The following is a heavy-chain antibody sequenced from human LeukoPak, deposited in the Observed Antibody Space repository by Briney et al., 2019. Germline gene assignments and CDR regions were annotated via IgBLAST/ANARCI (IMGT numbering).Heavy chain of an antibody. CDR1: GFTFSSYA. V-gene: IGHV3-23*01. CDR2: FSGSGGST. Sequence: GGSLRLSCAASGFTFSSYAMSWVRRAPGKGLEGVSAFSGSGGSTYYADSVKGRFTIPRDNSKNPLYLQMTHLRAQEPAGFLCAKFLTRNTYYVDYWGQGTLVTVSS. D-gene: IGHD3-9*01. CDR3: AKFLTRNTYYVDY. J-gene: IGHJ4*02.